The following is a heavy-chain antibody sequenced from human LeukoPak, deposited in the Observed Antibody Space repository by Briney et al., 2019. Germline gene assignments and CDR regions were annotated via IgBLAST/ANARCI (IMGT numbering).Heavy chain of an antibody. V-gene: IGHV3-21*01. CDR2: ISSGGSYM. D-gene: IGHD3-10*01. Sequence: NPGGSLRLSCAASGFTFSGYGMNWVRQAPGKGLEWVSSISSGGSYMYYADSLKGRFTISRDHAKNSLYLQMNSLRAEDTAVYYCARVGAKGGWYFDLWGRGTLVAVSS. J-gene: IGHJ2*01. CDR3: ARVGAKGGWYFDL. CDR1: GFTFSGYG.